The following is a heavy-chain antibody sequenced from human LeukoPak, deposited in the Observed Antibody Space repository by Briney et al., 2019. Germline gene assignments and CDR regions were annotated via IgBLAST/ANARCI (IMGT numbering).Heavy chain of an antibody. V-gene: IGHV4-61*02. D-gene: IGHD3-3*01. CDR2: IYTSGST. CDR1: GGSISSGSYY. J-gene: IGHJ4*02. Sequence: SETLSLTRTVSGGSISSGSYYWSWIRQPAGKGLEWIGRIYTSGSTNYNPSLKSRVTISVDTSKNQFSLKLSSVTAADTAVYYCARARGSIFGVVIDYWGQGTLVTVSS. CDR3: ARARGSIFGVVIDY.